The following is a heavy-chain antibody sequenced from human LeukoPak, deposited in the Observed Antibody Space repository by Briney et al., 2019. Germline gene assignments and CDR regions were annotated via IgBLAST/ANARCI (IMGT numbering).Heavy chain of an antibody. CDR2: IYYSGST. V-gene: IGHV4-59*01. D-gene: IGHD6-19*01. CDR3: ARERYSSGWYSYGMDV. J-gene: IGHJ6*02. CDR1: GGSISSYY. Sequence: SETLSLTCTASGGSISSYYWSWIRQPPGKGLEWIGYIYYSGSTNYNPSLKSRVTISVDTSKNQFSLKLSSVTAADTAVYYCARERYSSGWYSYGMDVWGQGTTVTVSS.